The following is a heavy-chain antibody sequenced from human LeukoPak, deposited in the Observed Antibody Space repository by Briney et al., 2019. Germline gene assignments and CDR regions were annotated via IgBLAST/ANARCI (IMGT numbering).Heavy chain of an antibody. CDR1: GHSFTSYW. CDR3: ARRGYSNYVPFDY. J-gene: IGHJ4*02. V-gene: IGHV5-51*01. Sequence: GESLKISCKGSGHSFTSYWIGWVRQMPGKGLEWMGIIYPGDSDTRYSPSFQGQVTISADKSISTAYLQWSSLKASDTAMYYCARRGYSNYVPFDYWGQGTLVTVSS. D-gene: IGHD4-11*01. CDR2: IYPGDSDT.